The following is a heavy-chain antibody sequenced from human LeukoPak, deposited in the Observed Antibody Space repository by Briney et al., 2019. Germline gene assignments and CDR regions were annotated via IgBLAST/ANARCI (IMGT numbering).Heavy chain of an antibody. CDR2: ASADGSVT. CDR3: ATAGGDGSRMGFDP. V-gene: IGHV3-74*01. Sequence: GGSLRLSCADSGFTFSRYWMHWVRQTPGKGLVWVSCASADGSVTRYADSVKGRFTISRDNTKSTLYLQMHSLRAEDTAVYYCATAGGDGSRMGFDPWGQGTLVTVSS. D-gene: IGHD2-15*01. J-gene: IGHJ5*02. CDR1: GFTFSRYW.